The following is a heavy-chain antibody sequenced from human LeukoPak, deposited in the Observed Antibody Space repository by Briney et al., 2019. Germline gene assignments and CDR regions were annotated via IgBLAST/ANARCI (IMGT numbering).Heavy chain of an antibody. V-gene: IGHV3-48*03. Sequence: GGSLILSCAASGFTFSTYEMNWVRQAPGKGLEWVSHISSSGSTTYYADSVKGRFTISRDNAKNSLYLQMNSLRAEDTAVYFCARTKTLTIRPFDIWGQGTMVTVSS. CDR1: GFTFSTYE. CDR3: ARTKTLTIRPFDI. CDR2: ISSSGSTT. J-gene: IGHJ3*02. D-gene: IGHD3-10*01.